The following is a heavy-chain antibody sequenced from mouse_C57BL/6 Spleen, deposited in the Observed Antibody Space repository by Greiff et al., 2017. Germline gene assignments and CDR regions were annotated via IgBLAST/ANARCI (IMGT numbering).Heavy chain of an antibody. Sequence: EVQLHQSGPELVKPGASVKISCKASGYTFTDYYMNWVKQSHGKSLEWIGDINPNNGGTSYNQKFKGKATLTVDKSSSTAYMELRSLTSEDSAVYYCARPYYGKTFDYWGQGTTLTVSS. D-gene: IGHD2-10*01. J-gene: IGHJ2*01. V-gene: IGHV1-26*01. CDR1: GYTFTDYY. CDR2: INPNNGGT. CDR3: ARPYYGKTFDY.